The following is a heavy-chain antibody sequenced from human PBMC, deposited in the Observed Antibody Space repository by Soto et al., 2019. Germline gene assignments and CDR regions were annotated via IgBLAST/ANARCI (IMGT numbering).Heavy chain of an antibody. CDR1: GFPFRSFD. V-gene: IGHV3-13*01. CDR2: IGTIGDT. Sequence: EVQLVESGGGLVQPGGSLRLTCAASGFPFRSFDFHWVRQATGKGLEWVATIGTIGDTYYPVSVKGRFTVSRENANSSVSLQMDSLTVGDTAVYFCVRGQEVGAHFFDSWGQGAPVTVSS. J-gene: IGHJ4*02. CDR3: VRGQEVGAHFFDS. D-gene: IGHD2-15*01.